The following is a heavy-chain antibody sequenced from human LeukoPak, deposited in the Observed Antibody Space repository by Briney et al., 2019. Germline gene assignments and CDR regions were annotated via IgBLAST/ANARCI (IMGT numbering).Heavy chain of an antibody. Sequence: HGESRKISCKGSGYSFTSYWIGWVRQMPGKGLEWMGIIYPGDSDTRYSPSFQGQVTISADKSISTAYLQWSSLKASDTAMYYCATPYPREYCSSTTCYFNYWGQGTLVTVSS. J-gene: IGHJ4*02. CDR2: IYPGDSDT. D-gene: IGHD2-2*01. CDR3: ATPYPREYCSSTTCYFNY. CDR1: GYSFTSYW. V-gene: IGHV5-51*01.